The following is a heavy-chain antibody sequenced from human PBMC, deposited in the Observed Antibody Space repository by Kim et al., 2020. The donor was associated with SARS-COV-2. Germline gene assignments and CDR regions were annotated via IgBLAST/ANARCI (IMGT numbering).Heavy chain of an antibody. CDR3: ARTNSSSWYNYYYYYG. CDR1: GGSISSSSYY. Sequence: SETLSLTCTVSGGSISSSSYYWGWIRQPPGKGLEWIGSIYYSGSTYYNPSLKSRVTISVDTSKNQFSLKLSSVTAADTAVYYCARTNSSSWYNYYYYYG. V-gene: IGHV4-39*07. D-gene: IGHD6-13*01. J-gene: IGHJ6*01. CDR2: IYYSGST.